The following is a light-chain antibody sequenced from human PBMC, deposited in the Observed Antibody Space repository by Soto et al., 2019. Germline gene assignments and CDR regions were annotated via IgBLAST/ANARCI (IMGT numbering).Light chain of an antibody. CDR2: EVS. CDR1: SSDVGGYTY. CDR3: SSYSSSSTLV. V-gene: IGLV2-14*01. J-gene: IGLJ1*01. Sequence: LTQPASVSGSPGQSITIACTGTSSDVGGYTYVSWFQQHPGKAPKLMISEVSNRPSGVSNRFSASKSGNTASLTISGLQSEDEATYYCSSYSSSSTLVFGTGTKVTVL.